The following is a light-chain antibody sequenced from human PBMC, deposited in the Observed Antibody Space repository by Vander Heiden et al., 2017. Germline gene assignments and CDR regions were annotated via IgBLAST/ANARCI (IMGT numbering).Light chain of an antibody. CDR2: EVS. Sequence: QSALTQPASVSGSPGQSSTIPCTGTSSDVGGYNYVSWYQQHPGKAPNLMIYEVSNRPSGVSNRFSGSKSGNTASLTISGLQAEDEADYYCSSYTSSSTFYVFGTGTKVTVL. CDR1: SSDVGGYNY. CDR3: SSYTSSSTFYV. V-gene: IGLV2-14*01. J-gene: IGLJ1*01.